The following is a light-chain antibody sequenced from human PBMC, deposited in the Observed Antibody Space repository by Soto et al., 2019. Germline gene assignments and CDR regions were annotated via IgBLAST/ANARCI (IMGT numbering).Light chain of an antibody. CDR2: AAS. V-gene: IGKV3-20*01. Sequence: EIVLTQSPGTLSLSPGERATLSCRASQSVSSSYLVWNQQKPGQAPRLLIYAASRRATGIPDRFSSSGTGTDFTLTISRLEPEDFAVYYCQQYGSSPWTVGQGTKVEIK. J-gene: IGKJ1*01. CDR3: QQYGSSPWT. CDR1: QSVSSSY.